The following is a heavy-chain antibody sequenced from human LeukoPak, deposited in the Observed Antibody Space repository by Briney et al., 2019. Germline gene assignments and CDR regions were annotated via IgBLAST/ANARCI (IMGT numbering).Heavy chain of an antibody. CDR2: ISAYNGNT. Sequence: ASVKVSCKASGYTFTSYGISWVRQAPGQGLEWMGWISAYNGNTNYAQKLQGRVTMTTDTSTSTAYMELRSLRSDDTAVYYCARVTPITIFGVVTRDYYYGMDVWGQGTTVTVSS. V-gene: IGHV1-18*01. CDR3: ARVTPITIFGVVTRDYYYGMDV. D-gene: IGHD3-3*01. J-gene: IGHJ6*02. CDR1: GYTFTSYG.